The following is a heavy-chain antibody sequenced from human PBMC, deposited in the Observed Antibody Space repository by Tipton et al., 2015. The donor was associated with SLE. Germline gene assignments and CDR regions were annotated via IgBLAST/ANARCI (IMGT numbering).Heavy chain of an antibody. CDR3: ARASPTGEPRAGVHFDY. Sequence: TLSLTCTVSGGSIRSYSWSWIRQPPGKGLEWIVYIYYSGSTNYNPSLKSRVTISVDTSKNQFSLKLSSVTAADTAVYYCARASPTGEPRAGVHFDYWGQGTLVTVSS. J-gene: IGHJ4*02. D-gene: IGHD3-10*01. CDR1: GGSIRSYS. V-gene: IGHV4-59*01. CDR2: IYYSGST.